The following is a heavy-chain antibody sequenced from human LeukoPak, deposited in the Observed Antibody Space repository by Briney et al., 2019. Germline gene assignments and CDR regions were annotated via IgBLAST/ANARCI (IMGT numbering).Heavy chain of an antibody. D-gene: IGHD2-2*02. CDR1: GYTLTELS. CDR3: ATGRKGVPAAIGAFDI. Sequence: ASVKVSCKVSGYTLTELSMHWVRQAPGKGLEWMGGFDPEDGETIYAQKFQGRVTMTEDTSTDTAYMELSSLRSEDTAVYCCATGRKGVPAAIGAFDIWGQGTMVTVSS. V-gene: IGHV1-24*01. CDR2: FDPEDGET. J-gene: IGHJ3*02.